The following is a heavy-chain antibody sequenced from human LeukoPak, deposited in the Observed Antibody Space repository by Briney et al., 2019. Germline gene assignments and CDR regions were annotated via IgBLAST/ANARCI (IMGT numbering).Heavy chain of an antibody. CDR3: ARAWYSWGYYFDY. CDR2: ISSSSSTI. Sequence: GGSLRLSCAASGFTFSSYSMDWVRQAPGKGLEWVSYISSSSSTIFYADSVKGRFTISRDNAKNSLHLQMHSLRDEDTAVYYCARAWYSWGYYFDYWGQGTLVTVSS. CDR1: GFTFSSYS. J-gene: IGHJ4*02. D-gene: IGHD1-26*01. V-gene: IGHV3-48*02.